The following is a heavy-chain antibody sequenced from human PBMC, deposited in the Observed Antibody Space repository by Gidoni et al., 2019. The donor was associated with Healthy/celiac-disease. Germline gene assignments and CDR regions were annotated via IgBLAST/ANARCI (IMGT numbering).Heavy chain of an antibody. CDR1: GYTFTGYY. D-gene: IGHD6-19*01. CDR3: ARGGRWLARYYYYYMDV. V-gene: IGHV1-2*02. CDR2: INPNSGGT. J-gene: IGHJ6*03. Sequence: QVQLVQSGAEVKKPGASVKVSCKASGYTFTGYYMHWVRQAPGQGLEWMGWINPNSGGTNYAQKFQGRVTMTRDTSISTAYMELSRLRSDDTAVYYCARGGRWLARYYYYYMDVWGKGTTVTVSS.